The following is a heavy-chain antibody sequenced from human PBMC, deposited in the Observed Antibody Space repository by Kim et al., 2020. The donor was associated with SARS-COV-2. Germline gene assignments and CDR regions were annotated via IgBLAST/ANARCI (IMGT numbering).Heavy chain of an antibody. V-gene: IGHV3-30-3*01. D-gene: IGHD5-18*01. J-gene: IGHJ6*02. CDR1: GFTFSSYA. CDR3: ARDTYRAGIYYYYYYGMDV. Sequence: GGSLRLSCAASGFTFSSYAMHWVRQAPGKGLEWVAVISYDGSNKYYADSVKGRFTISRDNSKNTLYLQMNSLRAEDTAVYYWARDTYRAGIYYYYYYGMDVWGQGTPVTVSS. CDR2: ISYDGSNK.